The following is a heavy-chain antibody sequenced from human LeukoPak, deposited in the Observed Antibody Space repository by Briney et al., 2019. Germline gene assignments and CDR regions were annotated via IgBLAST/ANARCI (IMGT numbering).Heavy chain of an antibody. D-gene: IGHD3-10*01. CDR3: ARARYYGSGLLDY. Sequence: GGSLRLSCAASGFTFSSYGMSWVRQAPGKGLEWVSAISGSGGSTYYADSVKGRFTISRDNSKNTLYLQMNSLRAEDTAVYYCARARYYGSGLLDYWGQGTLVTVSS. J-gene: IGHJ4*02. V-gene: IGHV3-23*01. CDR1: GFTFSSYG. CDR2: ISGSGGST.